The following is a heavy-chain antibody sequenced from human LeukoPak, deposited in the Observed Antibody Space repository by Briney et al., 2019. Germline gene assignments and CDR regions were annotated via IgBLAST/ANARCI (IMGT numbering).Heavy chain of an antibody. CDR2: IYTSGST. Sequence: SETLSLTCTVSGGSISSGSYYWSWIRQPAGKGLEWIGRIYTSGSTNYNPSLKSRVTISVDTSKNQFSLKLSSVTAADTAVYYCARGRVTIFGVASTWFDPWGQGTLVTVSS. J-gene: IGHJ5*02. CDR1: GGSISSGSYY. CDR3: ARGRVTIFGVASTWFDP. V-gene: IGHV4-61*02. D-gene: IGHD3-3*01.